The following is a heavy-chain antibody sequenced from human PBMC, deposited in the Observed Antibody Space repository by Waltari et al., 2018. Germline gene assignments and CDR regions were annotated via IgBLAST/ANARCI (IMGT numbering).Heavy chain of an antibody. CDR1: GGTFSSYA. CDR3: ARDKIAPPYYFDY. V-gene: IGHV1-69*13. J-gene: IGHJ4*02. Sequence: QVQLVQSGAEVKKPGSSVNSSCKASGGTFSSYAISWVRQAPGQGLEWMGGIIPIFGTANYAQKFQGRVTITADESTSTAYMELSSLRSEDTAVYYCARDKIAPPYYFDYWGQGTLVTVSS. D-gene: IGHD2-21*01. CDR2: IIPIFGTA.